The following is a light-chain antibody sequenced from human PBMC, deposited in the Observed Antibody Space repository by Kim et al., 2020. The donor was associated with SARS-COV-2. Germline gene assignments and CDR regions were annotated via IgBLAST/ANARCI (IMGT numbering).Light chain of an antibody. J-gene: IGLJ2*01. CDR3: HSYDDTLSGVI. V-gene: IGLV1-40*01. CDR2: GNS. CDR1: TSNIGAAYG. Sequence: TISCAGSTSNIGAAYGVNWYQQFPGTAPRLLIYGNSNRPSGVSHRFSGSKSGTSASLAITGLQAEDEAHYYCHSYDDTLSGVIFGGGTQLTVL.